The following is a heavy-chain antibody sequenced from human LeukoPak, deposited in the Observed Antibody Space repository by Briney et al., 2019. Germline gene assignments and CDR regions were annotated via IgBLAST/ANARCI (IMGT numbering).Heavy chain of an antibody. CDR2: IYYSGST. J-gene: IGHJ4*02. Sequence: SETLSLTCTVSGGSISSYHWSWIRQPPGKGLEWIGYIYYSGSTNYNPSLKSRVTISVDPSKNQFSLKLTSVTAADTAVYFCARDAESYASGSYTPFDYWGQGTLVTVSS. V-gene: IGHV4-59*01. CDR1: GGSISSYH. D-gene: IGHD3-10*01. CDR3: ARDAESYASGSYTPFDY.